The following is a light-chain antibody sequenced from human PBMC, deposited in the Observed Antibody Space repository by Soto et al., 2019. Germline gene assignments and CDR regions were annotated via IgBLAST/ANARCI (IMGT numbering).Light chain of an antibody. CDR3: SSYTGSISLYV. Sequence: QSVLTQPASVSGSPGQSISISCTGTSSDVGAYDYVSWYQQYPGKAPKLMIYEVSNRPSGVSNRFSGSKSGNTASLIISGLQAEDEADYYCSSYTGSISLYVFGAGTKVTVL. CDR1: SSDVGAYDY. J-gene: IGLJ1*01. CDR2: EVS. V-gene: IGLV2-14*01.